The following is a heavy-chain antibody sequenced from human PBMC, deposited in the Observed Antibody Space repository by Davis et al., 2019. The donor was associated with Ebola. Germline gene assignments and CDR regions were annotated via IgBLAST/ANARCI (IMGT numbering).Heavy chain of an antibody. D-gene: IGHD3/OR15-3a*01. Sequence: GESLKISCAASGFAFSSYWMSWVRQAPGKGLESMANIKKDGREKNYVDSVKGRFTVSRDNAKNSLYLQMNSLRAEDTAFYYCASGDGRGRSYDMDVWGQGTTVTVSS. J-gene: IGHJ6*03. V-gene: IGHV3-7*03. CDR2: IKKDGREK. CDR1: GFAFSSYW. CDR3: ASGDGRGRSYDMDV.